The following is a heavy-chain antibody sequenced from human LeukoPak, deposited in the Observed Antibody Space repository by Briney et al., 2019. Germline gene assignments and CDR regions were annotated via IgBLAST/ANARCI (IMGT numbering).Heavy chain of an antibody. CDR1: GGSISSSIFY. CDR3: ARQKYYDSSAFDY. D-gene: IGHD3-22*01. Sequence: SETLSLTCIVSGGSISSSIFYWGWVRQPPGKGLEWIGSISYSGSTFCNPSLKSRISISVDTSKNQFSLKLSSVTAADTAVYYCARQKYYDSSAFDYWGQGTLVTVSS. V-gene: IGHV4-39*01. J-gene: IGHJ4*02. CDR2: ISYSGST.